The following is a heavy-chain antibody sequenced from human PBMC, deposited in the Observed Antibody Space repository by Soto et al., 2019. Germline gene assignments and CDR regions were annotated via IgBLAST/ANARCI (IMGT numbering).Heavy chain of an antibody. J-gene: IGHJ4*02. CDR3: ARELGRGYWDY. V-gene: IGHV3-48*01. CDR1: GFTLSIYS. CDR2: ISSGSSTI. D-gene: IGHD2-15*01. Sequence: EVQLVESGGGLVQPGGSLRLSCAAPGFTLSIYSMNWVRQAPGKGLEWVSFISSGSSTIYYADSVKGRFTISRDNAKNSLYLQMNGLRVEDTAVYYCARELGRGYWDYWGQGTLVNVSS.